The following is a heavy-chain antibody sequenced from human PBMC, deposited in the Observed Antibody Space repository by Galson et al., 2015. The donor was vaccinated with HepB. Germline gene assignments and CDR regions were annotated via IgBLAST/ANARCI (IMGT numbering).Heavy chain of an antibody. J-gene: IGHJ4*02. D-gene: IGHD3-16*02. CDR3: ARDTSYTDSSLSY. V-gene: IGHV1-18*01. Sequence: SVKVSCKASGYSFPNYGISWVRQAPGQGLEWMGWISAYNGNTNYAQKFQGRATMTTDTSTSTVYMEQRSLRSDDTAVYYCARDTSYTDSSLSYWGQGTLVSVSS. CDR2: ISAYNGNT. CDR1: GYSFPNYG.